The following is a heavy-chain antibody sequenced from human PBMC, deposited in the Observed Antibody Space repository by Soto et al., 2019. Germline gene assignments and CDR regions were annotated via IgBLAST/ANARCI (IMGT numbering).Heavy chain of an antibody. Sequence: LRLSCAASGITFSDYGMHWVRQAPGKGLEWVAGVWKDGSNRYYVDSVKGRFTISRDNSKNTLYLQMNSLRDEDTAVYYCAKVPCGSNFGYYNFWGQGTLVTVSS. CDR1: GITFSDYG. CDR2: VWKDGSNR. V-gene: IGHV3-30*18. D-gene: IGHD5-18*01. J-gene: IGHJ4*02. CDR3: AKVPCGSNFGYYNF.